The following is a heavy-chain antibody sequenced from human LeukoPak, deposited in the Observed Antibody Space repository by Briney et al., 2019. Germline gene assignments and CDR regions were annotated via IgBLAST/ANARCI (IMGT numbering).Heavy chain of an antibody. CDR3: ARGSGRAAAGTGDY. CDR1: GFTFSSYS. J-gene: IGHJ4*02. V-gene: IGHV3-21*01. CDR2: ISSSSSYI. Sequence: GGSLRLSCAASGFTFSSYSMNWVRQAPGKGLEWVSSISSSSSYIYYADSVKGRFTISRDNAKNSLYLQMYSLRAEDTAVYYCARGSGRAAAGTGDYWGQGTLVTVSS. D-gene: IGHD6-13*01.